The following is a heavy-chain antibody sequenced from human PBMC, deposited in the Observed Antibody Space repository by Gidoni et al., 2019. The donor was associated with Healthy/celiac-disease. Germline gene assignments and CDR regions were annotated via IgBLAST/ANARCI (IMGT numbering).Heavy chain of an antibody. CDR2: IKSKTDGGTT. CDR1: GFTFSNAW. D-gene: IGHD2-15*01. Sequence: EVQLVESGGGVVKPGGSLSLSCAASGFTFSNAWMSWVRQATGKGLEWVGRIKSKTDGGTTDYAAPVKGRFTISRDDSKNTLYLQMNSLKTEDTAVFYCTTLLHCSGGSCYSDWGQGTLVTVSS. CDR3: TTLLHCSGGSCYSD. V-gene: IGHV3-15*01. J-gene: IGHJ4*02.